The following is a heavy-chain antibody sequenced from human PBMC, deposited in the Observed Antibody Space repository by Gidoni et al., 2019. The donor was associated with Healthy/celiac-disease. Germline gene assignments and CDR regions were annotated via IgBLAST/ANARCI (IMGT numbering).Heavy chain of an antibody. CDR3: AREYCSSTSCYAVYGMDV. J-gene: IGHJ6*02. CDR1: GGSFSCYY. CDR2: INHSGST. D-gene: IGHD2-2*01. V-gene: IGHV4-34*01. Sequence: QVQLQQWGAGLLKPSETLSLTCAVYGGSFSCYYWSWLRQPPGKGLEWIGEINHSGSTNYNPSLKSRVTISVDTSKNQFSLKLSSVTAADTAVYYCAREYCSSTSCYAVYGMDVWGQGTTVTVSS.